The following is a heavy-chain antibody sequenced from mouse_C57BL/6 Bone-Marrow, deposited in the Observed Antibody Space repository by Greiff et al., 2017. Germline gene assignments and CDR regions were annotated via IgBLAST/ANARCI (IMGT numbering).Heavy chain of an antibody. V-gene: IGHV1-69*01. D-gene: IGHD2-4*01. CDR3: ARDDEYDEGWYFDV. J-gene: IGHJ1*03. CDR2: IDPSDSYT. Sequence: VQLQQPGAELVMPGASVKLSCKASGYTFTSYWMHWVKQRPGQGLEWIGEIDPSDSYTNYNQKFKGKSTLTVDKSSSTAYMQLSSLTSEDSAVYYCARDDEYDEGWYFDVGGTGTTVTVSS. CDR1: GYTFTSYW.